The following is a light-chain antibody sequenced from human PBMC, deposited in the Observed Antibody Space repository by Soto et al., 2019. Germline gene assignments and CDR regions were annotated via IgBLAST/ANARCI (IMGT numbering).Light chain of an antibody. CDR1: QGISSY. Sequence: VICLTQSPYLLSASTGARGTSRCAMSQGISSYLAWYQQKPGKAPELLIYAASTLQSGVPSRFSGSGSGTDFTLTISCLQSEDFAVYYCQQYNNWPQTFGQGTKVDI. CDR2: AAS. V-gene: IGKV1D-8*01. J-gene: IGKJ1*01. CDR3: QQYNNWPQT.